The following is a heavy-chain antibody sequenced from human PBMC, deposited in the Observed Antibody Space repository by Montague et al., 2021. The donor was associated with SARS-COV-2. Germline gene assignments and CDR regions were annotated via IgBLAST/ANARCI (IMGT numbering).Heavy chain of an antibody. J-gene: IGHJ4*02. Sequence: SETLSLTCAVYGGSFSGYYWSWIRQPPGKGLEWIGEINHSGSTNYNPSLKSRVTISVDTSTNQFSLKLSSVTAADTAVYYCARGSVDIVVVVAATPPYFDYWGQGTQVTVSS. CDR2: INHSGST. D-gene: IGHD2-15*01. CDR1: GGSFSGYY. V-gene: IGHV4-34*01. CDR3: ARGSVDIVVVVAATPPYFDY.